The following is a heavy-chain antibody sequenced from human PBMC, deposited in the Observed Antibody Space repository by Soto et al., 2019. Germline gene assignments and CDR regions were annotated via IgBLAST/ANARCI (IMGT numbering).Heavy chain of an antibody. CDR1: VDIVSSNSAA. V-gene: IGHV6-1*01. CDR3: AGCSSTSCYTGFFYGMDV. J-gene: IGHJ6*02. Sequence: SQTLSLTCVISVDIVSSNSAAWNCIRQSPSRGLEWLGRTYYRSKWYNDYAVSVKSRITINPDTSKNQFSLQLNSVTPEDTAVYYCAGCSSTSCYTGFFYGMDVWGQGTTVTVSS. CDR2: TYYRSKWYN. D-gene: IGHD2-2*02.